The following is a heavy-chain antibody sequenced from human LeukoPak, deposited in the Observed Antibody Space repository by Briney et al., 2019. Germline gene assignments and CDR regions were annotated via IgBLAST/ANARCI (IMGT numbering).Heavy chain of an antibody. CDR1: GGSISSYY. J-gene: IGHJ4*02. D-gene: IGHD3-3*01. CDR3: ARGYDFWSGYLYDY. V-gene: IGHV4-59*01. CDR2: IYDSGST. Sequence: SETLSPTCTVSGGSISSYYWSWIRQPPGKGLEWIGYIYDSGSTNYNPSLKSRVTISVDTSKNQFSLKLSSVTAADTAVYYCARGYDFWSGYLYDYWGQGTLVTVSS.